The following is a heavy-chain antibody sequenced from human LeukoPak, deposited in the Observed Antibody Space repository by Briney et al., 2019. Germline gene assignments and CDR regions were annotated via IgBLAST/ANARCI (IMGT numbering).Heavy chain of an antibody. CDR2: ISSSGSTI. J-gene: IGHJ4*02. D-gene: IGHD4-17*01. Sequence: PGGSLRLSCAASGFPFSSYEMNWVRQAPGKGLEWVSYISSSGSTIYYADSVNGRFTISSDNAKISLYLQTNSRRAEDTAVYYCARGGRDYGYFDDWGQGTLGIVSS. V-gene: IGHV3-48*03. CDR1: GFPFSSYE. CDR3: ARGGRDYGYFDD.